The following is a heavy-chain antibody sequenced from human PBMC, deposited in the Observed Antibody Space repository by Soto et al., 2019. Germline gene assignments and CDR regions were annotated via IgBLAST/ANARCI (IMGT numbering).Heavy chain of an antibody. CDR3: TTGLYYDPLTGYSTVAY. V-gene: IGHV3-15*01. D-gene: IGHD3-9*01. Sequence: GGSLRLSCGASGFNLSHPWMTWVRQAAGKGLEWVGHIKSKTDGGTADYAAPVKGRFTISRDDSKNTVYLQMNSLKTEDAALYYCTTGLYYDPLTGYSTVAYWGQGTLVTVSS. J-gene: IGHJ4*02. CDR2: IKSKTDGGTA. CDR1: GFNLSHPW.